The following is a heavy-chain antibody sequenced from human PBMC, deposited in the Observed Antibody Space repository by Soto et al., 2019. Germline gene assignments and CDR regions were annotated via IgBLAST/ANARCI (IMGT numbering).Heavy chain of an antibody. D-gene: IGHD3-3*01. CDR2: FDPEDGET. CDR3: ATAPKRITIFGVVPG. V-gene: IGHV1-24*01. J-gene: IGHJ4*02. CDR1: GYTLTELS. Sequence: SVKVSCKVSGYTLTELSMHWVRQAPGKGLEWMGGFDPEDGETIYAQKFQGRVTMTEDTSTDTAYMELSSLRSEDTAVYYCATAPKRITIFGVVPGWGQGTLVTVSS.